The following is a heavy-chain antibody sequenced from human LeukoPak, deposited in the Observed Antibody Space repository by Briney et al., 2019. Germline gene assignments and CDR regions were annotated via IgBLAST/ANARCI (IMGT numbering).Heavy chain of an antibody. CDR1: GVSISSYY. CDR3: ARRAYSSSDYFDY. Sequence: SETLSLTCTVSGVSISSYYWSWIRQPPGKGLEWIGYIYYSGSTNYNPSLKSRVTISVDTSKNQFSLKLSSVTAADTAVYYCARRAYSSSDYFDYWGQGTLVTVSS. J-gene: IGHJ4*02. CDR2: IYYSGST. V-gene: IGHV4-59*08. D-gene: IGHD6-6*01.